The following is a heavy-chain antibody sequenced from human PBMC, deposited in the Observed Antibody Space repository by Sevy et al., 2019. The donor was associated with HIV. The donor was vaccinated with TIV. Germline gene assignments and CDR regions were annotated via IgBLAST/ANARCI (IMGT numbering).Heavy chain of an antibody. CDR2: IKCTIDGGPPP. J-gene: IGHJ4*02. Sequence: GGSLRLSCAASGVSFSNAWMNWVRQAPGKGLEWVGHIKCTIDGGPPPRYAAPVSDRFSISKDYSSDTLYVHLQMNSLRTEDTAVYYCTTDPAPCSDTSTYNYLCPGAYWGQGTLVTVSS. CDR1: GVSFSNAW. CDR3: TTDPAPCSDTSTYNYLCPGAY. V-gene: IGHV3-15*07. D-gene: IGHD3-22*01.